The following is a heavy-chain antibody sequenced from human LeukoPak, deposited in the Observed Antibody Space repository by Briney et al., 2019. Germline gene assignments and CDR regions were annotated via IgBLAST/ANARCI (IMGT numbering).Heavy chain of an antibody. CDR3: ARDGGSGWKRFDY. V-gene: IGHV1-18*01. D-gene: IGHD6-19*01. Sequence: ASVKVSCKASGYTFTTYGLSWVRQAPGQGLEWMGWISGYNGNTKYAQNLQGRDTMTTDASTSTVYMELTSLRSDDTAVYYCARDGGSGWKRFDYWGQGTLVTVSS. CDR1: GYTFTTYG. CDR2: ISGYNGNT. J-gene: IGHJ4*02.